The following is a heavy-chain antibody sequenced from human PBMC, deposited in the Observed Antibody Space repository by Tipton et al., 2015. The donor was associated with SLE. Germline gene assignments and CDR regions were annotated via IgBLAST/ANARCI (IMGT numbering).Heavy chain of an antibody. CDR3: ARGRPLVGATEGWFDP. V-gene: IGHV4-59*01. CDR2: IYYSGRT. CDR1: GGSISSYY. D-gene: IGHD1-26*01. Sequence: TLSLTCTVSGGSISSYYWSWIRQPPGKGLEWIGYIYYSGRTNYNPSFKSRVTISVDTSKNQFSLKLSFVTAADTAVYYCARGRPLVGATEGWFDPWGQGTLVTVSS. J-gene: IGHJ5*02.